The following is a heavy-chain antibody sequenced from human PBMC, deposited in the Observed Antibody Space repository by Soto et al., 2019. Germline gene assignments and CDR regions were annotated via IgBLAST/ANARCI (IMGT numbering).Heavy chain of an antibody. J-gene: IGHJ5*01. CDR1: GGSISRDY. Sequence: SETRSLTCTGSGGSISRDYWSWIRQPPGRGLEWIGYIYYSGSTNYNPSLKSRVTISVDTSKNQFSLKLSSVTAADTAVYYCAGPYGANLDSRGQRTPVPVS. V-gene: IGHV4-59*08. CDR3: AGPYGANLDS. CDR2: IYYSGST. D-gene: IGHD4-17*01.